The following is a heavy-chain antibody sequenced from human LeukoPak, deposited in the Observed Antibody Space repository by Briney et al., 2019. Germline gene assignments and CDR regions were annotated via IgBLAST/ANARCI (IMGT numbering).Heavy chain of an antibody. D-gene: IGHD3-22*01. Sequence: GGSLRLSCAASGFTFSNVWMNWVRQAPGKGLEWVAVAYDDGSNQYYADSVKGRFTISKDNSRNTLYVQMNSLRAEDTAVYYCATGGNYYYDYWGQGTLVTVSS. CDR3: ATGGNYYYDY. CDR2: AYDDGSNQ. J-gene: IGHJ4*02. V-gene: IGHV3-33*08. CDR1: GFTFSNVW.